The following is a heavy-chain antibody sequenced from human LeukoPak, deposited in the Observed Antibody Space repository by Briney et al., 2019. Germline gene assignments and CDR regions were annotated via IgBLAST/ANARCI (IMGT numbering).Heavy chain of an antibody. J-gene: IGHJ6*02. CDR2: ISGDGGST. CDR1: GFTFDAYA. CDR3: AKAIIPYYYGMDV. Sequence: GGSRRPSCAPAGFTFDAYAMRWVRQAQGKGLGWVSLISGDGGSTCYADSVKARFSLSRDNSKNPLYLQMTSLRTEDPALYYCAKAIIPYYYGMDVWGQGTTVTVSS. V-gene: IGHV3-43*02.